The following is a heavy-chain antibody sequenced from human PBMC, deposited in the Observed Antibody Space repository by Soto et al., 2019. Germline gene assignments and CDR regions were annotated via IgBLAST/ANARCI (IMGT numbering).Heavy chain of an antibody. CDR2: IYYSGST. D-gene: IGHD6-6*01. V-gene: IGHV4-61*01. J-gene: IGHJ4*02. CDR3: ARDEPEYYFVY. Sequence: SETLSLTCTVSGGSVSSGSYYWSWIRQPPGKGLEWIGYIYYSGSTNYNPSLKSRVTISVDTSKNQFSLKLSSVTAADTAVYYCARDEPEYYFVYWGQGTLVTV. CDR1: GGSVSSGSYY.